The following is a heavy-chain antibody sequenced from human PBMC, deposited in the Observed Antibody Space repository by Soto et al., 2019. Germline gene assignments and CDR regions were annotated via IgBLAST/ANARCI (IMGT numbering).Heavy chain of an antibody. CDR2: INPNSGGT. Sequence: ASVNVSFKASGYTFTGDYMHWVRQAPGQGLELMGWINPNSGGTNYAQKFQGWVTMTRDTSISTAYMELSRLRSDDTAVYYCARVRVVRGFSSGMDVWGQGTTDTVSS. V-gene: IGHV1-2*04. J-gene: IGHJ6*02. CDR1: GYTFTGDY. CDR3: ARVRVVRGFSSGMDV. D-gene: IGHD3-10*01.